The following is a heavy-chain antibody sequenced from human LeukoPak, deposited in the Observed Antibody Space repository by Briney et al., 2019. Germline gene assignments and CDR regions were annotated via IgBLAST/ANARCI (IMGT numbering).Heavy chain of an antibody. CDR2: INSDGSST. CDR1: GFTFSSYW. Sequence: QPGGSLRLSCAASGFTFSSYWMHWVRQAPGKGLVWVSRINSDGSSTSYADSVKGRFTISRDNSKNTLYLQMNSLRAEDTAVYYCARDWGYCSSTSSSFRGAARRGVCNYYYYGMDVWGQGTTVTVSS. V-gene: IGHV3-74*01. D-gene: IGHD2-2*01. J-gene: IGHJ6*02. CDR3: ARDWGYCSSTSSSFRGAARRGVCNYYYYGMDV.